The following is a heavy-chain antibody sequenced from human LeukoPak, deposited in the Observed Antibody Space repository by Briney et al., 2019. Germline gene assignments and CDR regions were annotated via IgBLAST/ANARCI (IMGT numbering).Heavy chain of an antibody. D-gene: IGHD1-26*01. CDR1: GYSFTTYW. CDR3: ARRRLSGNYRSPFDY. CDR2: IYPGDSDT. Sequence: GESLKISCKGSGYSFTTYWIGWVRQMPGKGLERMGIIYPGDSDTRYSPSFQGQVTISADKSISTAYLQWSSLRASDTAIYYCARRRLSGNYRSPFDYWGQGTLVTVSS. V-gene: IGHV5-51*01. J-gene: IGHJ4*02.